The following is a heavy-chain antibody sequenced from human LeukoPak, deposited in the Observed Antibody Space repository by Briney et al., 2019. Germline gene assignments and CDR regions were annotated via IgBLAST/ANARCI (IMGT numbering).Heavy chain of an antibody. CDR3: AKNFWSDRYYYYYMDV. D-gene: IGHD3-3*01. Sequence: QTGGSLRLSCAASGFTFSSYAMSWVRQAPGKGLEWVSAITSGGSTFYADSAKGRFTISRDNSKNTLYLQMNSLRAEDTAVYYCAKNFWSDRYYYYYMDVWGKGTTVTVSS. CDR2: ITSGGST. CDR1: GFTFSSYA. V-gene: IGHV3-23*01. J-gene: IGHJ6*03.